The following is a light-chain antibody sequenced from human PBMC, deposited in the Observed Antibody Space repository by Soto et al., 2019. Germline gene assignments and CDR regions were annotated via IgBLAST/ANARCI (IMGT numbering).Light chain of an antibody. CDR3: QQSHSTPLT. CDR1: QSISSY. V-gene: IGKV1-39*01. CDR2: TAS. Sequence: IQMTQSPSSLSASVGDRVTITCRASQSISSYLNWHQQKAGTAPKLLIYTASSLQSGVPSRFSGSGSGTDFTLTISSLQPEDFATYYCQQSHSTPLTFGGGTKVEIK. J-gene: IGKJ4*01.